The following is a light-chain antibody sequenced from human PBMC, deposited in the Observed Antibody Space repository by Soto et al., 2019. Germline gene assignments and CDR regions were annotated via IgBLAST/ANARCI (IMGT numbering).Light chain of an antibody. CDR1: QSIGGW. V-gene: IGKV1-5*03. CDR3: QQTYGAPYT. Sequence: DIQMTQSPSTLSASVGDRVTSTCRASQSIGGWLAWYQQKPGKAPKLLIYEASVLQKGVPSRFSGSGSGTEFTLAIDSLKPDDFATYYCQQTYGAPYTFGQGTKLEIK. J-gene: IGKJ2*01. CDR2: EAS.